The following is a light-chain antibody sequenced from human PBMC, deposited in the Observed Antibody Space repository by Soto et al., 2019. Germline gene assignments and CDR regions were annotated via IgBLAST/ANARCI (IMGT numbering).Light chain of an antibody. J-gene: IGKJ5*01. CDR2: DVS. CDR1: QSVTSY. V-gene: IGKV3-11*01. CDR3: QQRSDWPLT. Sequence: EIVLTQSPGTPSLSPGERATLSCRASQSVTSYLAWYQQKPGQAPGLLIYDVSNRASGIPARFSGSGSETDFTLTISSLEPEDFAVYYCQQRSDWPLTFGQGTRLEIK.